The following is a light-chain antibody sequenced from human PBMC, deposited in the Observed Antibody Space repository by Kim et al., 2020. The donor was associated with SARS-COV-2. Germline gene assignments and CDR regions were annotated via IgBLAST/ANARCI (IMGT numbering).Light chain of an antibody. J-gene: IGKJ4*01. CDR1: RSVSSTSTNRSY. Sequence: DIVMTQSPGSLAVSLGERATVTCKSSRSVSSTSTNRSYIAWYQQRPGQSPKLIIYWASARESGVPDRISGSGSGTDFTLTISSLQAEDVAIYHCQQYYASPVTFGGGTKVDIK. CDR3: QQYYASPVT. CDR2: WAS. V-gene: IGKV4-1*01.